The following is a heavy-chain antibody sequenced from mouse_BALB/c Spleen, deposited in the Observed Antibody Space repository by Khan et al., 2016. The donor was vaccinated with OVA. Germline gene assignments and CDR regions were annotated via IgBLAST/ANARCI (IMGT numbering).Heavy chain of an antibody. V-gene: IGHV1-4*01. D-gene: IGHD2-14*01. CDR1: GYTFTSYT. J-gene: IGHJ3*01. CDR3: VRDGAYHRNDGWFAY. CDR2: INPSNGYT. Sequence: VQLQQSGAELARPGASVKMSCKASGYTFTSYTIHWIKKRPGQGLEWIGYINPSNGYTNYNQKFKDKAKLTTDKSSTTAYLQLSSRTSDDSAVYNCVRDGAYHRNDGWFAYWGQGTLVTVSA.